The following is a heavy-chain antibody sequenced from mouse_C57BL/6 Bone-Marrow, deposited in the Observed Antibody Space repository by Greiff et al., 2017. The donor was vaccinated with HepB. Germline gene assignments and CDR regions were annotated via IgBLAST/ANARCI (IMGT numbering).Heavy chain of an antibody. J-gene: IGHJ4*01. CDR1: GYTFTSYD. CDR2: IYPRDGSN. Sequence: VQLQHSGPELVKPGASVKLSCKASGYTFTSYDINWVKQRPGQGLEWIGWIYPRDGSNKYNEKFKGKATLTVDTSSSTAYMELHSLTSEDSAVYFCAREKDYYGSSYAMDYWGQGTSVTVSS. V-gene: IGHV1-85*01. CDR3: AREKDYYGSSYAMDY. D-gene: IGHD1-1*01.